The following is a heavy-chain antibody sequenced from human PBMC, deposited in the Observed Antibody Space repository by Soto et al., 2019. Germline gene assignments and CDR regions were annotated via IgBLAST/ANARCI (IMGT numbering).Heavy chain of an antibody. Sequence: SETLSLTCGLSGGSITNHCYSWIRQSPGKGLEWIGSVYFRGTSNYNPSLRSRATISLDDSKNQLSLELTSVTAEDSAVYYCARDMRSRGWFDPWGQGALVTVSS. D-gene: IGHD2-2*01. J-gene: IGHJ5*02. CDR3: ARDMRSRGWFDP. CDR2: VYFRGTS. CDR1: GGSITNHC. V-gene: IGHV4-59*11.